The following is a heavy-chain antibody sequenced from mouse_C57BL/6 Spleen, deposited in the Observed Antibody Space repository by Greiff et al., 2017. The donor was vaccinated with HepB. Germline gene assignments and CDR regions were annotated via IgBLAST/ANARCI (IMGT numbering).Heavy chain of an antibody. V-gene: IGHV5-17*01. J-gene: IGHJ2*01. CDR2: ISSGSSTI. D-gene: IGHD2-5*01. Sequence: EVHLVESGGGLVKPGGSLKLSCAASGFTFSDYGMHWVRQAPEKGLEWVAYISSGSSTIYYADTVKGRFTISRDNAKNTLFLQMTSLRSEDTAMYYCARRAYYSKGDYFDYWGQGTTLTVSS. CDR3: ARRAYYSKGDYFDY. CDR1: GFTFSDYG.